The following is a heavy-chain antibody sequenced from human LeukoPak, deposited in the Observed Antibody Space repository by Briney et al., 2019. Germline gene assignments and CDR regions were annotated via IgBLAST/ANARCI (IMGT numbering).Heavy chain of an antibody. CDR3: ARGGYSNSWDPFDF. J-gene: IGHJ4*02. V-gene: IGHV3-64*01. Sequence: PGGSLRLSCAASGFTFSSYAMHWVRQAPGKGLEYVSGISNNGGSTYYGKSAKGRFTISRDNSKKTLYPQMGSLRAEDMVVYYCARGGYSNSWDPFDFWGQGTLVTVSS. D-gene: IGHD6-13*01. CDR2: ISNNGGST. CDR1: GFTFSSYA.